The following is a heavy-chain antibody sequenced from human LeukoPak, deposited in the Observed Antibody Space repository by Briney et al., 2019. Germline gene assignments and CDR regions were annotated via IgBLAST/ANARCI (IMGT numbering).Heavy chain of an antibody. J-gene: IGHJ5*02. V-gene: IGHV5-51*01. D-gene: IGHD6-19*01. CDR1: GYSFTSYW. CDR3: ARSGITVPDTWDWFDP. Sequence: PGESLKISCKGSGYSFTSYWIGWVRQLPGKGLEWMGIIYPGDSDTRYSPSFQGQVTISADKSISTAYLQWSSLKASDTAMYYCARSGITVPDTWDWFDPWGQGTLVTVSS. CDR2: IYPGDSDT.